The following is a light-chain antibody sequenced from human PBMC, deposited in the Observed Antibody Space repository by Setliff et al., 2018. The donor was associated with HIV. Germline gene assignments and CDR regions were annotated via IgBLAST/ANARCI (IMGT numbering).Light chain of an antibody. J-gene: IGLJ1*01. Sequence: QSALTQPASVSGSPGQSITISCTGTSSDVGGYNYVSWYQQYPGKAPQLMISEVRNRASGVSSRFSGSKSGNTASLTISGLQTEDEGDYYCSSYTGSTLYVFGTGTKVTVL. CDR2: EVR. V-gene: IGLV2-14*01. CDR3: SSYTGSTLYV. CDR1: SSDVGGYNY.